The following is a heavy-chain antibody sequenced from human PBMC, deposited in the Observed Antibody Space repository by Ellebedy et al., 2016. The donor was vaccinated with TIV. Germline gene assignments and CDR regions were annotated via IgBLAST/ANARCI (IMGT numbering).Heavy chain of an antibody. CDR1: GGTFSSYA. D-gene: IGHD3-22*01. V-gene: IGHV1-69*13. Sequence: SVKVSXKASGGTFSSYAISWVRQAPGQGLEWMGGIIPIFGTANYAQKFQGRVTITADESTSTAYMELSSLRSEDTAVYYCARVEYYYDSSGYIGDYWGQGTLVTVSS. CDR3: ARVEYYYDSSGYIGDY. J-gene: IGHJ4*02. CDR2: IIPIFGTA.